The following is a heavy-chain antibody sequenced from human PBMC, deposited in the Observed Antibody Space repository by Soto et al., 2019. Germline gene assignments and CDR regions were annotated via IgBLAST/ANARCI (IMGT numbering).Heavy chain of an antibody. CDR2: IMPVFRRP. CDR3: ARDKARLQLGGNYYYILDV. D-gene: IGHD1-1*01. V-gene: IGHV1-69*12. J-gene: IGHJ6*02. Sequence: QVQLVQSGAEVKKPGSSVKVSCKASGGTFRTSAISWVRQAPGQGLEWVGGIMPVFRRPNYAQNFQDRVTITADESKSTAYMELSSLRSDDTAVYYCARDKARLQLGGNYYYILDVWGQGTAVTVSS. CDR1: GGTFRTSA.